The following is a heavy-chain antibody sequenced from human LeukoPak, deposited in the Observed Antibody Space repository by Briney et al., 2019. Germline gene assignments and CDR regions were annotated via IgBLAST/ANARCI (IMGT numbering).Heavy chain of an antibody. CDR1: GFTFSSYA. CDR2: IGASGDSI. J-gene: IGHJ4*02. D-gene: IGHD5/OR15-5a*01. Sequence: GGSLRLSCAVSGFTFSSYAMIWVRQAPGRGLVWVSSIGASGDSIYYTDSVKGRFTISRDNSKNTLYLQMSSLRVEGTAVYYCAKIPDVSDYWGQGTLVTVSS. CDR3: AKIPDVSDY. V-gene: IGHV3-23*01.